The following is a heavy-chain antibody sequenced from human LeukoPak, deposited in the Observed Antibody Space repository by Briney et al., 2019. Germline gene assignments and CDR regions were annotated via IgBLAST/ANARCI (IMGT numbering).Heavy chain of an antibody. CDR3: ARDYSSRGWSGSPFDY. CDR2: ISSSGSTI. J-gene: IGHJ4*02. D-gene: IGHD3-3*01. Sequence: GGSLRLSCAASGFIVSSNYMSWVRQAPGKGLEWVSYISSSGSTIYYADSVKGRFTISRDNAKNSLYLQMNSLRAEDTAVYYCARDYSSRGWSGSPFDYWGQGTLVTVSS. V-gene: IGHV3-11*04. CDR1: GFIVSSNY.